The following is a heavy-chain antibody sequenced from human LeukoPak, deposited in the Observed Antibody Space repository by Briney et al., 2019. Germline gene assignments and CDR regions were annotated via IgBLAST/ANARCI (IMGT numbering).Heavy chain of an antibody. D-gene: IGHD2-2*02. V-gene: IGHV1-69*05. CDR3: ARGGGYCSSTSCYTGDY. CDR1: GGTFSSYA. J-gene: IGHJ4*02. Sequence: SVKVSCKASGGTFSSYAISWVRQAPGQGLEWMGGIIPIFGTANYAQKFQGRVTITTDESTSTAYMELSSLRSEDTAVYYCARGGGYCSSTSCYTGDYWGQGTLVTVSS. CDR2: IIPIFGTA.